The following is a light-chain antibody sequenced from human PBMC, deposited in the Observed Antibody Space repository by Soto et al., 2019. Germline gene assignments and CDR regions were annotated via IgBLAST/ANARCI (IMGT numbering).Light chain of an antibody. V-gene: IGLV4-69*01. J-gene: IGLJ1*01. CDR2: LNSDGSH. CDR1: SGHSSYA. Sequence: QLVLTQSPSASASLGASVKLTCTLSSGHSSYAIAWHQQQPEKGPRYLMKLNSDGSHSKGDGIPDRFSASSSGAERYLTISSLQSEDEADYYCQTWGTGIHVFGTGTKLTVL. CDR3: QTWGTGIHV.